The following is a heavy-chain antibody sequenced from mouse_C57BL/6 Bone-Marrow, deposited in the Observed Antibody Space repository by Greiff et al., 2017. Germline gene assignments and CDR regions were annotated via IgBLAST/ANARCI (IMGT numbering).Heavy chain of an antibody. CDR3: TRVRVWLLRGMDY. J-gene: IGHJ4*01. CDR2: ISSGGDYI. CDR1: GFTFSSYA. Sequence: EVKVEESGEGLVKPGGSLKLSCAASGFTFSSYAMSWVRQTPEKRLEWVAYISSGGDYIYYADTVKGRFTISRDNARNTLYLQMSSLKSEDTAMYYCTRVRVWLLRGMDYWGQGTSVTVSS. V-gene: IGHV5-9-1*02. D-gene: IGHD2-3*01.